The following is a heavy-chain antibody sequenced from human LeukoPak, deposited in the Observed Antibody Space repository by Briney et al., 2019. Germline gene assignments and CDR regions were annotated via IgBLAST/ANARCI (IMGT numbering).Heavy chain of an antibody. D-gene: IGHD3-16*01. V-gene: IGHV4-34*01. CDR1: GGSFSGYY. J-gene: IGHJ4*02. Sequence: SEALSLTCAVYGGSFSGYYWSWIRQPPGKGLEWIGSIYYSGSTYYNPSLKSRVTISVDTSKNQFSLKLSSVTAADTAVYYCAKAPRGFGGVKALYFDYWGQGTLVTVSS. CDR2: IYYSGST. CDR3: AKAPRGFGGVKALYFDY.